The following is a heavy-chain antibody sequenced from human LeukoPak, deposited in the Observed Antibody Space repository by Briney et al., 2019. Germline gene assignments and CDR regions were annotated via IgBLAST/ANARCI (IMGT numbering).Heavy chain of an antibody. J-gene: IGHJ4*02. CDR2: ISGSGGST. CDR1: GFTFSSYA. CDR3: AKDYCSSTSCSRFDY. V-gene: IGHV3-23*01. D-gene: IGHD2-2*01. Sequence: PGGSLGLSCAASGFTFSSYAMSWVRQAPGKGLEWVSAISGSGGSTYYADSVKGRFTISRDNSKNTLYLQMNSLRAEDTAVYYCAKDYCSSTSCSRFDYWGQGTLVTVSS.